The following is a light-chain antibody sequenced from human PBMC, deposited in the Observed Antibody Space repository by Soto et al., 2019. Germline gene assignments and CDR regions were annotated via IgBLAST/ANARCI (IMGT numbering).Light chain of an antibody. V-gene: IGKV3-15*01. CDR1: QSVGSN. CDR3: QQYQQWPPIT. CDR2: ADS. J-gene: IGKJ5*01. Sequence: EIGMKQSPATLSLSPGERATLSCRASQSVGSNLAWYQQKPGQPPRLLIYADSSRATGFPARFSGSGSGTEFTLTISSLQSEDFAVYYCQQYQQWPPITVGQGTRLESK.